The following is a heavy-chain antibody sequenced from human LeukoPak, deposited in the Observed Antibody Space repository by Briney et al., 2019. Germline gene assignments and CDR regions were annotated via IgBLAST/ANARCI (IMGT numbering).Heavy chain of an antibody. J-gene: IGHJ6*02. CDR3: ARGQPPSYYDMDV. CDR2: ISGSGDST. V-gene: IGHV3-23*01. Sequence: PGGSLRLSCAASGFTFSSYAMSWVRQAPGKGLELVSSISGSGDSTYYTDSVKGRFTISRDNSKNTLYLQMNSLRAEDTALYYCARGQPPSYYDMDVWGQGTTVTVSS. CDR1: GFTFSSYA. D-gene: IGHD6-13*01.